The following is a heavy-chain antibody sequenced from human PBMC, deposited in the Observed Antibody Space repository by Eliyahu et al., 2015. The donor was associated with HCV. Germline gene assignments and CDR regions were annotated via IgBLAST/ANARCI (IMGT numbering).Heavy chain of an antibody. CDR2: IWYDGSNK. CDR1: GFXFSXYG. J-gene: IGHJ4*02. D-gene: IGHD1-1*01. CDR3: ARDSPDRNWNYIDY. Sequence: QVQLVESGGGVVQPGRSLRLSCAASGFXFSXYGMHAGSAGPRAGGQGVAVIWYDGSNKYYADSVKGRFTISRDNSKNTLYLQMNSLRAEDTAVYYCARDSPDRNWNYIDYWGQGTLVTVSS. V-gene: IGHV3-33*01.